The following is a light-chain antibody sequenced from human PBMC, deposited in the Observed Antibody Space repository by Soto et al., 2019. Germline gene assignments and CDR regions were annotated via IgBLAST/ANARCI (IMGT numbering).Light chain of an antibody. V-gene: IGLV2-14*01. Sequence: QSALTQPASVSGSPGQSITISCTGSSSDVGGYIYVSWYQQHPGKAPKLMIYEVSNRPSGISNRFSGSKSGNTASLTISGLQAEDEADYYCSSYTDTKTLVFGGGTKLTVL. CDR2: EVS. CDR3: SSYTDTKTLV. J-gene: IGLJ2*01. CDR1: SSDVGGYIY.